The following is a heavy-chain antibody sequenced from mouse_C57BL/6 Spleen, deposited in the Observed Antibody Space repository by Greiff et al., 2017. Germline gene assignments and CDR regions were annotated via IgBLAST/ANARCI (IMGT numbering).Heavy chain of an antibody. Sequence: EVNVVESGGGLVKPGGSLKLSCAASGFTFSSYAMSWVRQTPEKRLEWVATISDGGSYTYYPDNVKGRFTISRDNAKNNLYLQMSHLKSEDTAMYYCARDGDYGNFDYWGQGTTLTVSS. J-gene: IGHJ2*01. CDR1: GFTFSSYA. CDR2: ISDGGSYT. CDR3: ARDGDYGNFDY. V-gene: IGHV5-4*01. D-gene: IGHD2-1*01.